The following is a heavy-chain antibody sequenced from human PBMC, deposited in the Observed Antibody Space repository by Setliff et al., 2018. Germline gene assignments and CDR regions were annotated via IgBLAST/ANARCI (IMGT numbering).Heavy chain of an antibody. V-gene: IGHV4-61*05. D-gene: IGHD1-1*01. Sequence: SETLSLTCTVSGDSISRSGYYWGWIRQPPGKGLEFIGYVYHSGTAKYDPSLESRAIMSVDASKNEVSLKLKSVTAADTAVYYCAKGGTYRYFDFWGQGALVTVSS. J-gene: IGHJ4*02. CDR3: AKGGTYRYFDF. CDR2: VYHSGTA. CDR1: GDSISRSGYY.